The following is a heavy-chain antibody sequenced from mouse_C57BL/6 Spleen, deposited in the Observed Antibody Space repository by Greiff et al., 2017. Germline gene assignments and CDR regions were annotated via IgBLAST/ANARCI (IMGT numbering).Heavy chain of an antibody. CDR3: ARSSSHWYFDV. V-gene: IGHV1-4*01. D-gene: IGHD1-1*01. J-gene: IGHJ1*03. CDR1: GYTFTSYT. Sequence: VQLQQSGAELARPGASVKMSCKASGYTFTSYTMHWVKQRPGQGLEWIGYINPSSGYTKYNQKFKDKATLTADKSSSTAYMRLSSLTSEDSAVYYCARSSSHWYFDVWGTGTTVTVSS. CDR2: INPSSGYT.